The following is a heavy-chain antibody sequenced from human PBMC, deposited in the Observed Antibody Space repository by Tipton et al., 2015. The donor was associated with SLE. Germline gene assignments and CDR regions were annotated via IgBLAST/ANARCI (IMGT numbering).Heavy chain of an antibody. J-gene: IGHJ6*02. CDR3: ASGDIAAHYYYYYGMDV. CDR2: MNPNSGNT. D-gene: IGHD6-6*01. Sequence: QSGAEVKKPGASVKVSCKASGYTFTSYGISWVRQAPGQGLEWMGWMNPNSGNTGYAQKFQGRVTMTRNTSISTAYMELSSLRSEDTAVYYCASGDIAAHYYYYYGMDVWGQGTTVTVSS. CDR1: GYTFTSYG. V-gene: IGHV1-8*02.